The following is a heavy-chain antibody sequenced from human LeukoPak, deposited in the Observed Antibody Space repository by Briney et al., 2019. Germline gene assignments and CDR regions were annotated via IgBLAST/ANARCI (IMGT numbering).Heavy chain of an antibody. J-gene: IGHJ6*02. Sequence: ASVKVSCKASGYTFTGYYMHWVRQAPGQGLEWMGWINPNSGGTNYAQKFQGRVTMTRDTSISTAYMELSRLRSDDTAVYYCARMLTIFGVVTMGYYGMDVWGQGTTVTVSS. V-gene: IGHV1-2*02. CDR1: GYTFTGYY. CDR2: INPNSGGT. CDR3: ARMLTIFGVVTMGYYGMDV. D-gene: IGHD3-3*01.